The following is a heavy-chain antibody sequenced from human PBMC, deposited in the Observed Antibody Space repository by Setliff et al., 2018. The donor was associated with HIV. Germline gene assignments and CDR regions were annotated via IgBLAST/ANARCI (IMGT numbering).Heavy chain of an antibody. J-gene: IGHJ4*02. CDR2: IYTSGST. D-gene: IGHD2-21*02. Sequence: SETLSLTCTVSGGSISSYYWSWIRQPPGKGLEWIGYIYTSGSTNYNPSLKSRVTISVDTSKNQFSLKLSSVTAADTAVYYCARAVVTVVKFDYWGQGTLVTVSS. CDR3: ARAVVTVVKFDY. V-gene: IGHV4-4*09. CDR1: GGSISSYY.